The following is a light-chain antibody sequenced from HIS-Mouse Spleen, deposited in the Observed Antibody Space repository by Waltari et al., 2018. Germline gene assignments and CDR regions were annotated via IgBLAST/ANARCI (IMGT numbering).Light chain of an antibody. CDR2: EDS. CDR1: ALPKKY. CDR3: YSTDSSGNHRV. V-gene: IGLV3-10*01. J-gene: IGLJ2*01. Sequence: SYEPTQPPSLSGSPGQTARINCSGEALPKKYAYWYQQKSGQAPVLVIYEDSKRPSGIPERFSGSSSGTMATLTISGAQVEDEADYYCYSTDSSGNHRVFGGGTKLTVL.